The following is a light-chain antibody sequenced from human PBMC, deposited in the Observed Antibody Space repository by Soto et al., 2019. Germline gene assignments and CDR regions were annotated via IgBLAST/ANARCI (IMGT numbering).Light chain of an antibody. V-gene: IGKV1-27*01. CDR1: QGISTY. CDR3: QRYNSATQT. CDR2: AAS. J-gene: IGKJ1*01. Sequence: DIQMTQSPSSLSASVGDRVTITCRASQGISTYLAWYQQKPGRVPKLLIYAASALQSGVPSRFSGSGSGTDFTLTISSLQPEDVATYYCQRYNSATQTFGQGTKVEIK.